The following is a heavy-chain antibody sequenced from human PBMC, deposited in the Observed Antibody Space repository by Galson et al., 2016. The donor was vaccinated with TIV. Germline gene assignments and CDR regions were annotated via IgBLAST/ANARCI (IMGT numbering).Heavy chain of an antibody. J-gene: IGHJ4*02. CDR2: ISLYNGNT. V-gene: IGHV1-18*01. D-gene: IGHD3-9*01. CDR3: VRIEMTGYYDY. Sequence: SVKVSCKASGYTFGSYGIHWVRQAPGQGLEWMGRISLYNGNTNYAQKFQGRVTITTDTSTNTVYMDLRSLRSDDTAVYFCVRIEMTGYYDYWGQGTLVTVSS. CDR1: GYTFGSYG.